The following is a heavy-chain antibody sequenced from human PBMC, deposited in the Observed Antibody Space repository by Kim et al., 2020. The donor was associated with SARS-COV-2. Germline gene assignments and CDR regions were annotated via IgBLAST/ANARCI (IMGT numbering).Heavy chain of an antibody. V-gene: IGHV1-69*13. Sequence: SVKVSCKASGGTFSSYAISWVRQAPGQGLEWMGGIIPIFGTANYAQKFQGRVTITADESTSTAYMELSSLRSEDTAVYYCARADWGDCTNGVCYPSNYYYYGMDVWGQGTTVTVSS. D-gene: IGHD2-8*01. J-gene: IGHJ6*02. CDR1: GGTFSSYA. CDR2: IIPIFGTA. CDR3: ARADWGDCTNGVCYPSNYYYYGMDV.